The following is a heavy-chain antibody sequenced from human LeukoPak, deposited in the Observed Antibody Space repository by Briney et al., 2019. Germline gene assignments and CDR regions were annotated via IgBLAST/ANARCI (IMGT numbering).Heavy chain of an antibody. D-gene: IGHD3-16*01. V-gene: IGHV4-34*01. CDR3: ARVILGLRLDY. J-gene: IGHJ4*02. Sequence: SETLSLTCAVYGGSFSGYYWSWIRQPPGKGLEWIGEINHSGSTNYNPSLKSRVTISVDTSKNQFSLKLSSVTAADTAVYYCARVILGLRLDYWGQGTPVTVSS. CDR1: GGSFSGYY. CDR2: INHSGST.